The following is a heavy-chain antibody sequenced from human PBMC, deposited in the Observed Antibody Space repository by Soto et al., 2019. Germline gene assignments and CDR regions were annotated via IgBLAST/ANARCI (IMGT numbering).Heavy chain of an antibody. Sequence: EVQLVESGGGLVEPGGSLRLSCAASGFTFSHVWMTLVRQAPGKGLDWVSRIKSKSDGETTDYAASVKGRLTISRDDSKNTLYLQINSLQSEDTAVYYCAPEGQMSSVSDWAAYFESWGQGTLVTVYS. CDR1: GFTFSHVW. J-gene: IGHJ4*02. CDR2: IKSKSDGETT. V-gene: IGHV3-15*01. CDR3: APEGQMSSVSDWAAYFES. D-gene: IGHD6-19*01.